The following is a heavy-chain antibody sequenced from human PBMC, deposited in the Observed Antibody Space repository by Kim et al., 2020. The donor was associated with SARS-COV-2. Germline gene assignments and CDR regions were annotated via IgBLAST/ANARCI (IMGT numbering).Heavy chain of an antibody. D-gene: IGHD2-2*01. CDR2: ISGSGGST. Sequence: GGSLRLSCAASGFTFSSYAMSWVRQAPGKGLEWVSAISGSGGSTYYADSVKGRFTISRDNSKNTLYLQMNSLRAEDTAVYYCAKEQGYCSSTSCPRGDFDYWGQGTLVTVSS. J-gene: IGHJ4*02. CDR3: AKEQGYCSSTSCPRGDFDY. CDR1: GFTFSSYA. V-gene: IGHV3-23*01.